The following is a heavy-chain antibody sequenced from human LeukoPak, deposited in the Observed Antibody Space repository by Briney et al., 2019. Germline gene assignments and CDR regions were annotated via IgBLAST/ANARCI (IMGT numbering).Heavy chain of an antibody. CDR1: GDTFSSYA. J-gene: IGHJ3*02. V-gene: IGHV1-69*06. CDR2: IIPIFGTA. CDR3: ARGALYPPDAFDI. D-gene: IGHD3-3*01. Sequence: SVKVSCKASGDTFSSYAISWVRQAPGQGLEWMGGIIPIFGTANYAQKFQGRVTITADKSTSTAYMELSSLRSEDTAVYYCARGALYPPDAFDIWGQGTMVTVSP.